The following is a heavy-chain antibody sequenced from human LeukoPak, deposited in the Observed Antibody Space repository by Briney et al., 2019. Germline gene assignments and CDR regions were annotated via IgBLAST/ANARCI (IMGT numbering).Heavy chain of an antibody. V-gene: IGHV4-39*01. CDR3: AFFRGWLQPVDY. D-gene: IGHD5-24*01. CDR2: IYYSGTT. Sequence: SETLSLTCTVSGGSTSSSNYYWGWIRQPPGKGLEWIGYIYYSGTTYYNPSLKSRVTISVDTSKNQFSLKLSSVTAANTAVYYCAFFRGWLQPVDYWGQGTLVTVSS. CDR1: GGSTSSSNYY. J-gene: IGHJ4*02.